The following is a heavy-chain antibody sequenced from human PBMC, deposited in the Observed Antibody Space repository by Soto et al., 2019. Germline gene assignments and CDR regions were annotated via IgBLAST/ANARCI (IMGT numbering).Heavy chain of an antibody. J-gene: IGHJ4*02. CDR2: ISYDGSNK. V-gene: IGHV3-30*18. Sequence: GGSLRLSCAASGFTFSSYGMHWVRQAPGKGLEWVAVISYDGSNKYYADSVKGRFTISRDNSKNTLYLQMNSLRAEDTAVYYCAKDDGFYSSGWPYYFDYWGQGTLVTVSS. D-gene: IGHD6-19*01. CDR1: GFTFSSYG. CDR3: AKDDGFYSSGWPYYFDY.